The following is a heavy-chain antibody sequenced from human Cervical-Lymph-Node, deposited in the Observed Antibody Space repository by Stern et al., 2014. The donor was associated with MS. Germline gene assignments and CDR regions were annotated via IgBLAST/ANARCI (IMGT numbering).Heavy chain of an antibody. CDR1: GYTFSSYG. V-gene: IGHV1-18*01. CDR3: ARDPGGYFYGMDV. J-gene: IGHJ6*02. CDR2: ISGNNGNT. D-gene: IGHD3-10*01. Sequence: QVKLVQSGAEVKKPGASVKVSCKTSGYTFSSYGITWVRQAPGQGPEWMGWISGNNGNTNFAERFQGRLTMTTDTSTRTAYMELRSLRYDDTAVYFCARDPGGYFYGMDVWGQGTTVTVSS.